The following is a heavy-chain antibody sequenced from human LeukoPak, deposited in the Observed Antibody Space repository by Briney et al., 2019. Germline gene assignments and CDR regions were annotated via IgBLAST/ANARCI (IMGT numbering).Heavy chain of an antibody. CDR1: GASISSGDYY. J-gene: IGHJ3*01. CDR2: IFDSGRT. V-gene: IGHV4-30-2*01. CDR3: ANADRFCSGSCHVPDAFDF. D-gene: IGHD2-15*01. Sequence: SETLSLTCTVSGASISSGDYYWTWIRQPPGKGLEWIGYIFDSGRTDFNPSLKSRVTISVDRSKNQFSLRLSSVTAADTAVYYCANADRFCSGSCHVPDAFDFWGQGTMVTVSS.